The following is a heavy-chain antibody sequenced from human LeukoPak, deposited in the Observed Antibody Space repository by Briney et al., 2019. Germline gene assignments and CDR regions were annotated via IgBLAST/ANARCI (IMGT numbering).Heavy chain of an antibody. CDR2: ISSSGSTI. J-gene: IGHJ4*02. Sequence: TVGSLRLSCAASGFTVSSYEMNWVRQAPGKGLEWVSYISSSGSTIYYADSVKGRVTISRDNAKNSLYLQMNSLRAEDTALYYCARGNYDYVWGTYRLIDYWGQGTLVTVSS. CDR3: ARGNYDYVWGTYRLIDY. CDR1: GFTVSSYE. V-gene: IGHV3-48*03. D-gene: IGHD3-16*02.